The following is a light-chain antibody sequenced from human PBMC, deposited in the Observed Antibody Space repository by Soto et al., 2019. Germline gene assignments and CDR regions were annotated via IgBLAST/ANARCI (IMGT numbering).Light chain of an antibody. CDR2: DAS. CDR3: QKHDGVPL. Sequence: DIQLPQSPSSLSASVGDRVTITCQASQDISNHLNLYQQKPGKAPNLLIYDASDLETGVPSRFSGGGSGTFFSFSINSLQPEDIATYYCQKHDGVPLFGPGTKVEIK. CDR1: QDISNH. V-gene: IGKV1-33*01. J-gene: IGKJ3*01.